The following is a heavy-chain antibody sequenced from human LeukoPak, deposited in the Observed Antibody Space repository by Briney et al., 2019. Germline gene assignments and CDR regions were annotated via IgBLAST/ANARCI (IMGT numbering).Heavy chain of an antibody. CDR3: AKVRQWLRSSYYYYYGMDV. D-gene: IGHD6-19*01. CDR2: ISGSGGST. CDR1: GFTFSSYA. V-gene: IGHV3-23*01. Sequence: GGSLRLSCAASGFTFSSYAMSWVRQAPGKGLEWVSAISGSGGSTYYADSVKGRFTISRDNSKNTLYLQMNSLRAEDTAVYYCAKVRQWLRSSYYYYYGMDVWGQGTTVTVSS. J-gene: IGHJ6*02.